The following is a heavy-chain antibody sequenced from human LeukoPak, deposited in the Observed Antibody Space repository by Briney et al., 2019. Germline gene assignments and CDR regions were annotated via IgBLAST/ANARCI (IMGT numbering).Heavy chain of an antibody. CDR3: AKAFGDYEATLTDY. V-gene: IGHV3-30*02. Sequence: GGSLRLSCAASGFTFSSYGMHWVRQAPGKGLEGVAFIRYDGSNKYYADSVKGRFTISRDNSKNTLYLQMNSLRAEDTAVYYCAKAFGDYEATLTDYWGQGTLVTVSS. CDR2: IRYDGSNK. D-gene: IGHD4-17*01. CDR1: GFTFSSYG. J-gene: IGHJ4*02.